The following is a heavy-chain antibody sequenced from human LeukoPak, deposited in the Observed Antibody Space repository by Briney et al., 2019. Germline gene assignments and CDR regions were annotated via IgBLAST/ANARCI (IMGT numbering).Heavy chain of an antibody. CDR3: ASTDCSDIRCSGANWFDP. V-gene: IGHV4-30-4*08. CDR2: IYYSGSTY. J-gene: IGHJ5*02. Sequence: SETLSLTCTVSGGSISRGDYYWSWSRQSPGKGLEWIGCIYYSGSTYYYDPSLKSRITISVDTSKNQFSLKLSSVTAADTAIYYCASTDCSDIRCSGANWFDPWGQGTLVTVSS. D-gene: IGHD2-2*01. CDR1: GGSISRGDYY.